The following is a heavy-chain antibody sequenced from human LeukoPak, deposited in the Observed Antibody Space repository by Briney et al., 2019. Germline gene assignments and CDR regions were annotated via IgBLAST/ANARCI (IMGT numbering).Heavy chain of an antibody. CDR3: ARDRAGCGDYGN. V-gene: IGHV4-59*01. CDR2: IYYSGST. Sequence: SETLSLTCTVSGGSISRYYWSWIRQPPGKGLEWIGYIYYSGSTNYNPSLKSRVTISVDTSKNQFSLKLSSVTAADTAVYYCARDRAGCGDYGNWGQGTLVTVSS. D-gene: IGHD4-17*01. CDR1: GGSISRYY. J-gene: IGHJ4*02.